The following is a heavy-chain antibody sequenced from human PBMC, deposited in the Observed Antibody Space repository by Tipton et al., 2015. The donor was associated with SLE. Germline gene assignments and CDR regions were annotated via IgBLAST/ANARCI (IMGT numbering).Heavy chain of an antibody. V-gene: IGHV3-11*05. CDR3: AGDSSSWYGIDY. CDR1: GFTFSDYY. Sequence: SLRLSCAASGFTFSDYYMSWIRQAPGKGLEWVSYISSSSSYTNYADSVKGRFTISRDNAKNSLYLQMNSLRAEDTAVYYCAGDSSSWYGIDYWGQGTLVTVSS. J-gene: IGHJ4*02. D-gene: IGHD6-13*01. CDR2: ISSSSSYT.